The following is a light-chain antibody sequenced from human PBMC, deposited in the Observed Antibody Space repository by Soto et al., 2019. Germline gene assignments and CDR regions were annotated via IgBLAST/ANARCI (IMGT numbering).Light chain of an antibody. V-gene: IGLV2-14*01. CDR1: SSDIGGYNY. CDR3: SSFTTISLYV. J-gene: IGLJ1*01. Sequence: QSALTQPASVSGSPGQSITISCTGTSSDIGGYNYVSWYQQHPGKAPKVMIYEVSKRPSGVSNRFSGSKSGNTASLTISGLQAEDEADYYCSSFTTISLYVFGPGTKLTVL. CDR2: EVS.